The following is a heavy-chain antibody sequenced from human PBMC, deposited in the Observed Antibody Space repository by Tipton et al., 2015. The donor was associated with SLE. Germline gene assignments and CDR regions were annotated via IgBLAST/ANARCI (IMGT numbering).Heavy chain of an antibody. V-gene: IGHV1-46*01. Sequence: QVQLVQSGAEVKRPGSSVKVSCKASGYSFTSHYMHWVRQAPGEGLEWVGIINPRGGTTSYSQKFQGRLTMIRDTSTTTVYMELTSLRSDDTAVYYCARAVGGLYYFDYWGQGTLVTVST. D-gene: IGHD4-23*01. CDR3: ARAVGGLYYFDY. J-gene: IGHJ4*02. CDR2: INPRGGTT. CDR1: GYSFTSHY.